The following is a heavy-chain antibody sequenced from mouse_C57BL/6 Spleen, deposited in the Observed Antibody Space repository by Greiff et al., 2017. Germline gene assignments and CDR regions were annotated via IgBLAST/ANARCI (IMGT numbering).Heavy chain of an antibody. D-gene: IGHD2-4*01. Sequence: DVKLVESGGGLVKPGGSLKLSCAASGFTFSSYAMSWVRQTPEKRLEWVATISDGGSYTYYPENVKGRFTSSRDNAKNNLYLQMSHLKSEDTAMYYCARGDDDPLCYWGQGTTLTVST. V-gene: IGHV5-4*03. CDR2: ISDGGSYT. CDR3: ARGDDDPLCY. J-gene: IGHJ2*01. CDR1: GFTFSSYA.